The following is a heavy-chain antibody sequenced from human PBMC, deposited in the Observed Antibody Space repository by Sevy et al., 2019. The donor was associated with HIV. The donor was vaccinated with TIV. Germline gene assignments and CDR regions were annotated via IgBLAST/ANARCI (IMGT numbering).Heavy chain of an antibody. CDR2: IDNSGTTV. CDR1: GFLFSSYE. J-gene: IGHJ4*02. D-gene: IGHD4-17*01. Sequence: GGSLRLSCAASGFLFSSYEMNWVRQAPGKGLEWISYIDNSGTTVYYSDSVKGRFTISRDNARNSLYLRMNGLRPEDTAVYYCARDLPPSATTVAHFDRWGQGTLVTVSS. CDR3: ARDLPPSATTVAHFDR. V-gene: IGHV3-48*03.